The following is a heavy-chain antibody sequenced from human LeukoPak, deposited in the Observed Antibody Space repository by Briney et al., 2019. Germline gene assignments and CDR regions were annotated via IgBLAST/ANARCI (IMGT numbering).Heavy chain of an antibody. Sequence: GASVKVSCKASGYTFTSYGISWVRQAPGQGLEWMGWISAYNGKTNYAQKLQGRVTMTTDTSTSTAYMELRSLRSDDTAVYYCARGFRYYDSSGQSDYWGQGTLVTVSS. J-gene: IGHJ4*02. D-gene: IGHD3-22*01. CDR2: ISAYNGKT. CDR1: GYTFTSYG. V-gene: IGHV1-18*01. CDR3: ARGFRYYDSSGQSDY.